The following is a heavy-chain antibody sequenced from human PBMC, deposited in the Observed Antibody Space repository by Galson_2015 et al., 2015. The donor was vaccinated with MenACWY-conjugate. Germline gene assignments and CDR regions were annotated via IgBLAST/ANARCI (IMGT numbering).Heavy chain of an antibody. D-gene: IGHD1-7*01. J-gene: IGHJ3*01. V-gene: IGHV4-61*01. Sequence: ETLSLTCTVSGGSVGSDSYYWSWIRQPPGKGLEWTGYIYYSGNTNYNPSLNSRLTISLDPSKSQFSLKLSSVTSADTAVYYCASWELRGAAAFNFWGQGTMVTVPS. CDR1: GGSVGSDSYY. CDR3: ASWELRGAAAFNF. CDR2: IYYSGNT.